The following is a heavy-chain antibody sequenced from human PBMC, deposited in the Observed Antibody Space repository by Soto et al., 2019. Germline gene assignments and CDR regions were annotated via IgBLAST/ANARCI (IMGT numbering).Heavy chain of an antibody. CDR3: ARVVAAAPTLQAKNYFDY. Sequence: QVQLQESGPGMVKPSQTLSLTCTVSGGSISSGGYYWSWIRQHPGKGLEWIGYIYYSGSTYYNPSLKRRGTLSVDTSQNPSSLELRSVTAADTAVYYGARVVAAAPTLQAKNYFDYWGQGTLVTVSS. D-gene: IGHD6-13*01. CDR1: GGSISSGGYY. CDR2: IYYSGST. J-gene: IGHJ4*02. V-gene: IGHV4-31*03.